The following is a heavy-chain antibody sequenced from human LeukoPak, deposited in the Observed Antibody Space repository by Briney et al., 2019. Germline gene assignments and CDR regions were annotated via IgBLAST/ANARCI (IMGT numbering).Heavy chain of an antibody. CDR2: IYYSGST. V-gene: IGHV4-59*01. D-gene: IGHD5-18*01. CDR3: ARVPRGYSYYMDV. Sequence: SETLSLTCAVYGGSFCGYYWSWIRQPPGKGLEWIGYIYYSGSTNYNPSLKSRVTISVDTSKNQFSLKLSSVTAADTAVYYCARVPRGYSYYMDVWGKGTTVTISS. CDR1: GGSFCGYY. J-gene: IGHJ6*03.